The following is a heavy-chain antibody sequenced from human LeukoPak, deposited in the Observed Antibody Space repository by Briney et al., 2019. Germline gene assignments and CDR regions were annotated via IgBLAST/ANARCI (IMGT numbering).Heavy chain of an antibody. CDR2: ISSSSTYI. D-gene: IGHD1-26*01. J-gene: IGHJ4*02. V-gene: IGHV3-21*01. CDR3: ARDSGIYRTIDY. CDR1: GFTFNNYS. Sequence: PGGSLRLSCVASGFTFNNYSMNWVRQAPGKGLEWVSSISSSSTYIYHADSVKGQFTISRDNAKNSLYLQMNSLRAEDTAVYYCARDSGIYRTIDYWGQGTLVTVSS.